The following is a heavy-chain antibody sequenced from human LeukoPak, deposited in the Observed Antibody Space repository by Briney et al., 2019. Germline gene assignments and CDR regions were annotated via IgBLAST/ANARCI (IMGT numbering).Heavy chain of an antibody. CDR2: INTNTGSP. V-gene: IGHV7-4-1*02. CDR3: ARARGTEWMDY. CDR1: VYTFTKYP. J-gene: IGHJ4*02. Sequence: ASVKVSCKASVYTFTKYPMNWVRQAPGQGPEYIGWINTNTGSPVYAQDFIGRFVFSLDTSVSTAYLQISDLKAEDTAVYYCARARGTEWMDYWGQGTLVTVSS. D-gene: IGHD3-16*01.